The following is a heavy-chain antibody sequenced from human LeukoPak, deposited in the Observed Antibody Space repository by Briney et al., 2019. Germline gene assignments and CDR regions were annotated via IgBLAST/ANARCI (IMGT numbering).Heavy chain of an antibody. Sequence: ASVKVSCKASGYNFMSYDINWVRQATGQGLEWMGWMNPNSDKTGYIQKVQGRVTMTTDTSTSTAYMELRSLISDDTAVYYCVRGGSFAGVDYWGQGTLVTVSS. CDR2: MNPNSDKT. CDR1: GYNFMSYD. D-gene: IGHD1-26*01. CDR3: VRGGSFAGVDY. V-gene: IGHV1-8*02. J-gene: IGHJ4*02.